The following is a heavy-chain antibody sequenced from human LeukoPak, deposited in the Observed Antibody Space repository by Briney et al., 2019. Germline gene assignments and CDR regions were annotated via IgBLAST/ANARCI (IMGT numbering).Heavy chain of an antibody. J-gene: IGHJ6*03. Sequence: PGGSLRLSCAASGFSFNSYDMQWVRQSPGKGLEWVTFIRYDGSEKYYVDSVEGRFTISRDNSKNTLYLQMNSLRAEDTAVYYCASCPAAAGKKARYYYMDVWGKGTTVTVSS. V-gene: IGHV3-30*02. CDR2: IRYDGSEK. D-gene: IGHD6-13*01. CDR3: ASCPAAAGKKARYYYMDV. CDR1: GFSFNSYD.